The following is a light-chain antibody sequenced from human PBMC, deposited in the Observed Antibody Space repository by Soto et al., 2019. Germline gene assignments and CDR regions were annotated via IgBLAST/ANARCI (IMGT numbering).Light chain of an antibody. CDR3: CSYAGSRGLV. CDR1: SSNIGADFD. CDR2: ATT. Sequence: QSVLTQPPSVSGAPGQRVTISCTGSSSNIGADFDVHWYQHIPGKAPRLLIYATTNRPSGVPDRFSGSKSGTSASLAITGLQAEDEADYYCCSYAGSRGLVFGGGTKLTVL. V-gene: IGLV1-40*01. J-gene: IGLJ2*01.